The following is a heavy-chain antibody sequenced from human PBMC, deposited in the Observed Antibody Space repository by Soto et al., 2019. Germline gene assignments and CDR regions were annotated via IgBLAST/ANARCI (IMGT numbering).Heavy chain of an antibody. CDR1: GGSISSSSYY. CDR3: VRLIWMTTATTDRGFDT. J-gene: IGHJ5*02. V-gene: IGHV4-39*01. Sequence: SETLSLTCTVSGGSISSSSYYWDWIRQPPGKGLEWIGSIYYTGNTYYNPSLRSRITISVDASKNQFSLKLSSVTAADTAVYYCVRLIWMTTATTDRGFDTWGQGTLVTVSS. D-gene: IGHD4-17*01. CDR2: IYYTGNT.